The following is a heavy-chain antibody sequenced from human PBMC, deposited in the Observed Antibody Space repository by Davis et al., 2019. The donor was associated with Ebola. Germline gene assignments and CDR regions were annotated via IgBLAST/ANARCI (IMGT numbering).Heavy chain of an antibody. V-gene: IGHV5-51*01. D-gene: IGHD5-24*01. CDR3: ARQESLYGYSDS. J-gene: IGHJ4*02. CDR2: MYAGDTDT. CDR1: GYSFTSYW. Sequence: GGSLRLSCKGSGYSFTSYWIGWVRQMPGKGLEWVGTMYAGDTDTRYSPSFEGQVTLSADRSISTAYLKWTSLKASDTGMYYCARQESLYGYSDSWGQGTLVTVSS.